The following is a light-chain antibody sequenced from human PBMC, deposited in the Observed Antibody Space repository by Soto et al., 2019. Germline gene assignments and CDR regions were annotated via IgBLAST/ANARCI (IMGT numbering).Light chain of an antibody. Sequence: QSALTQPASVSGSPGQSIAISCTGTRSDVGAYNYVSWYQQHPGKAPKLMISEVTNRPSGVSDRFSGSKSCNTASLTISGLQAEDEADYYCSSFTSRFTFVFGTGTKV. CDR2: EVT. V-gene: IGLV2-14*01. CDR3: SSFTSRFTFV. J-gene: IGLJ1*01. CDR1: RSDVGAYNY.